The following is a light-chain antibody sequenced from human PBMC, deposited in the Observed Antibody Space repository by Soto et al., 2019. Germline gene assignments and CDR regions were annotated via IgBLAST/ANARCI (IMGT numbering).Light chain of an antibody. CDR2: GAS. CDR1: QSVRSNY. V-gene: IGKV3-20*01. CDR3: QQYASSPLT. J-gene: IGKJ4*01. Sequence: EIVLTQSPGTLSLSSGERATLSCRASQSVRSNYLAWYQQTPGQAPRLLIYGASSRATGIPDRFGGSGSGTDFTLTSSRLEPEDFAVYYCQQYASSPLTCGGGTKVEIK.